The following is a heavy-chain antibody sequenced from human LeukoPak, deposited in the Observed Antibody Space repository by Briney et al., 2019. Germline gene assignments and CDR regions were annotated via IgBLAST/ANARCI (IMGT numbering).Heavy chain of an antibody. CDR2: ISASGYST. Sequence: GGSLRLSCGASGFTFSSYAMSWVRQAPGRGLDWVSAISASGYSTYYADSVKGRFTISRDNSKNTLYLQMNSLRAEDTAVYYCARDSGFARHFQHWGRAPWSPSPQ. CDR3: ARDSGFARHFQH. CDR1: GFTFSSYA. V-gene: IGHV3-23*01. D-gene: IGHD3-10*01. J-gene: IGHJ1*01.